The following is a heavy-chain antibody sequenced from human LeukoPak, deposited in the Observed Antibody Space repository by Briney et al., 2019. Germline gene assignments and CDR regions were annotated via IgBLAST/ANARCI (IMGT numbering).Heavy chain of an antibody. V-gene: IGHV4-59*06. CDR2: IYYSGST. CDR1: GGSISTYY. Sequence: SETLSLTCTVSGGSISTYYWSWIRQHPGKGLEWIGYIYYSGSTYYNPSLKSRVTISVDTSKNQFSLKLSSVTAADTAVYYCARSPDFWSGYYTEGFGLINDYWGQGTLVTVSS. D-gene: IGHD3-3*01. CDR3: ARSPDFWSGYYTEGFGLINDY. J-gene: IGHJ4*02.